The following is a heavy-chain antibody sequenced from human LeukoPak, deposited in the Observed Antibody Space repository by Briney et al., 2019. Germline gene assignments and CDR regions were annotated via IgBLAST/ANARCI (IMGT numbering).Heavy chain of an antibody. CDR1: GYSFTSYW. CDR3: ARRAAHSGSYPDY. Sequence: GESLQISCKGSGYSFTSYWIGWVRPLPGKGLEWMGIIYPGDSDTRYSPSFQGQVTISADKSISTAYLQWSSLKASDTAMYYCARRAAHSGSYPDYWGQGTLVTVSS. J-gene: IGHJ4*02. D-gene: IGHD1-26*01. V-gene: IGHV5-51*01. CDR2: IYPGDSDT.